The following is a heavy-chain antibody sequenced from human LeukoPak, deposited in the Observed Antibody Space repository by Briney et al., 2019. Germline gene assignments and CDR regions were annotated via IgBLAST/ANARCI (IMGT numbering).Heavy chain of an antibody. CDR3: ASLTYYFDSSGYYPGYFQH. D-gene: IGHD3-22*01. V-gene: IGHV3-11*03. CDR2: ISSSNSYT. CDR1: GFTFSDYY. Sequence: PGGSLRLSCAASGFTFSDYYMSWIRQAPGKGLEWVSYISSSNSYTNYADSVQGRFYADSVKGRFPISRDNAKNSLYLQMNSLRAEDTAVYYCASLTYYFDSSGYYPGYFQHWGQGTLVTVSS. J-gene: IGHJ1*01.